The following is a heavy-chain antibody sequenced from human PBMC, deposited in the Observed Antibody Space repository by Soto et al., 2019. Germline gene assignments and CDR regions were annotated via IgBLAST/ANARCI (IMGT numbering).Heavy chain of an antibody. D-gene: IGHD2-8*01. Sequence: GGSLRLSCAASGFTFSSYAMHWVRQAPGKGLEWVAVISYDGSNKYYADSVKGRFTISRDNSKNTLYLQMSSLRAEDTAVYYCAREVIYCTNGVCYSYYYYGMDVWGQGTTVTVSS. CDR2: ISYDGSNK. CDR3: AREVIYCTNGVCYSYYYYGMDV. V-gene: IGHV3-30-3*01. CDR1: GFTFSSYA. J-gene: IGHJ6*02.